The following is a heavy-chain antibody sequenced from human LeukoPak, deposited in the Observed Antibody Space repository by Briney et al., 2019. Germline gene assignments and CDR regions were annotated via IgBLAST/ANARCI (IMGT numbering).Heavy chain of an antibody. CDR3: ARGVPYYYDSSGYYRENFDY. Sequence: SETLSLTCAVYGGSFSGYYWSWLRQPPGKGLEWIGEINHSGSTNYNPSLKSRVIISVDTSKNQFSLKLSSVTAADTAVYYCARGVPYYYDSSGYYRENFDYWGQGTLVTVSS. CDR1: GGSFSGYY. CDR2: INHSGST. J-gene: IGHJ4*02. D-gene: IGHD3-22*01. V-gene: IGHV4-34*01.